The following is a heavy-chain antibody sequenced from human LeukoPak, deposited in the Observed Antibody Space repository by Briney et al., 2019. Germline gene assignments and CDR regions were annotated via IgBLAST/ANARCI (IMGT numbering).Heavy chain of an antibody. CDR3: ARAGWFGDLTFDI. V-gene: IGHV1-2*02. J-gene: IGHJ3*02. CDR1: GYTFTGYY. CDR2: IKPNSGGT. D-gene: IGHD3-10*01. Sequence: ASVKVSCKASGYTFTGYYIHWVRQAPRQGLERMGWIKPNSGGTSYAQRFQGRVTMARDTSISTAYMDLSRLRSDDTAVYYCARAGWFGDLTFDIWGQGTMVTVSS.